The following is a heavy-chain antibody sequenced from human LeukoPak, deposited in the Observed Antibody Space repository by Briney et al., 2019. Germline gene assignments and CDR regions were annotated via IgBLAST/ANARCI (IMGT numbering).Heavy chain of an antibody. D-gene: IGHD3-3*01. CDR3: AGAGVRFPPFYFDY. CDR2: IYYSGST. J-gene: IGHJ4*02. Sequence: SETLSLTCTVSGGSISSYYWSWIRQPPGKGLEWIGYIYYSGSTNYNPSLKSRVTISVDTSKNQFSLKLSSVIAADTAVYYCAGAGVRFPPFYFDYGGRGTLVPVPP. V-gene: IGHV4-59*08. CDR1: GGSISSYY.